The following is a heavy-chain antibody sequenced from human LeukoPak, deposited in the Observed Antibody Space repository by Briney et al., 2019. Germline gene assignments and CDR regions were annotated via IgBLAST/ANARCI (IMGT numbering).Heavy chain of an antibody. J-gene: IGHJ3*02. CDR1: GFTFSSYS. CDR3: ARDPSGTYYPRVSGALDI. CDR2: ISSISSYI. Sequence: PGGSLRLSCAASGFTFSSYSMNWVRQAPGKGLEWVSSISSISSYIYYADSVKGRFTVSRDNAKNSLYLQMDSLRAEDTAVYYCARDPSGTYYPRVSGALDIWGQGTMVTVSS. V-gene: IGHV3-21*01. D-gene: IGHD1-26*01.